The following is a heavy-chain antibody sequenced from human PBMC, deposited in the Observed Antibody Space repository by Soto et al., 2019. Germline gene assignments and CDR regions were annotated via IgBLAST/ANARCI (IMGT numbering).Heavy chain of an antibody. J-gene: IGHJ5*02. Sequence: QVQLVQSGAEVKKPGASVKVSCKTSGYTFTSYSISWVRQAPGQGLEWMGWINVYNGNTKYAQNLQGRVTMTTDTSTSTAYIELRSLRSHDTAVYYCARDLAVGWFDPWGQGTLVTVSS. V-gene: IGHV1-18*01. CDR2: INVYNGNT. CDR1: GYTFTSYS. D-gene: IGHD2-2*01. CDR3: ARDLAVGWFDP.